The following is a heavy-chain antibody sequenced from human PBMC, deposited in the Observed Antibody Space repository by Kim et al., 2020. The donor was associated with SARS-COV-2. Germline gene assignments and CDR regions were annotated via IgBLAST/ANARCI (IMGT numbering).Heavy chain of an antibody. CDR3: ARDRFTVTTSFLPYPVFCYGMDV. Sequence: GGSLRLSCAASGFTVSDNYMSWVRQAPGKGLEWVSIIHSNGDTYYADSVKGRFSISRDNSKNTLYLQMDSLRAEDTAVYFCARDRFTVTTSFLPYPVFCYGMDVWGQGTTVTVSS. CDR2: IHSNGDT. V-gene: IGHV3-66*01. CDR1: GFTVSDNY. J-gene: IGHJ6*02. D-gene: IGHD4-17*01.